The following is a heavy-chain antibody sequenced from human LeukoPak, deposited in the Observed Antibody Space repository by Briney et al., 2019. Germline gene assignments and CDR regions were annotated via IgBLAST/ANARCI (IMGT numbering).Heavy chain of an antibody. CDR2: IYYSGST. J-gene: IGHJ3*02. CDR1: GGSISSSSYY. D-gene: IGHD6-19*01. Sequence: SETLSLTCTVSGGSISSSSYYWGWIRQPPGKGLEWIGSIYYSGSTYYNPSLKSRVTISVDTSKNQFSLKLSSVTAADTAVYYCARPRSSGWYHPAGDAFDIWGQGTMVTVSS. CDR3: ARPRSSGWYHPAGDAFDI. V-gene: IGHV4-39*01.